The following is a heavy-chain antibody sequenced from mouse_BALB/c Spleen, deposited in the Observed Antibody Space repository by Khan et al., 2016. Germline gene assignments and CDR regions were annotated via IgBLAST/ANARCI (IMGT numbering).Heavy chain of an antibody. V-gene: IGHV5-4*02. CDR2: ISDGGSNT. D-gene: IGHD2-12*01. CDR1: GFTFSDYY. CDR3: AREGLRRGFAY. J-gene: IGHJ3*01. Sequence: EVELVESGGGLVKPGGSLKLSCAASGFTFSDYYMYWVRQTPEKRPEWVATISDGGSNTYYPASVKGRFTITRDTAKNHLFLQMSSLTTEDTATYYCAREGLRRGFAYWGQGTLVTVSA.